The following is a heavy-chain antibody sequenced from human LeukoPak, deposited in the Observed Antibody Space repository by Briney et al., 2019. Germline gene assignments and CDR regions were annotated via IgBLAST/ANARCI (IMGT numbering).Heavy chain of an antibody. Sequence: PGGSLRLSCAASGFTFSNYGMHWVRQAPGKGLEWVAVIWYDGSNKYYEDSVKGRFTTSRDNSKNTLYLQMNSLRAEDTAVYYCARGPGGGSSWYDYWGQGTLVTVSS. CDR1: GFTFSNYG. J-gene: IGHJ4*02. V-gene: IGHV3-33*01. CDR3: ARGPGGGSSWYDY. CDR2: IWYDGSNK. D-gene: IGHD6-13*01.